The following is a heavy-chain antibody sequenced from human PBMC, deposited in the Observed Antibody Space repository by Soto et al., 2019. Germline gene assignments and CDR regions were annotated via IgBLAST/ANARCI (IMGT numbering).Heavy chain of an antibody. CDR1: GYTFTSYA. Sequence: QVQLVQSGAEVKKPGASVKVSCKASGYTFTSYAMHWVRQAPGQRLEWMGWINAGNGNTKYSQKFQGRVTITRDTSASTAYMELSSLRSEDTAVYYCARREAQSVDTAMAFDYWGQGTLVTVSS. D-gene: IGHD5-18*01. J-gene: IGHJ4*02. CDR2: INAGNGNT. CDR3: ARREAQSVDTAMAFDY. V-gene: IGHV1-3*01.